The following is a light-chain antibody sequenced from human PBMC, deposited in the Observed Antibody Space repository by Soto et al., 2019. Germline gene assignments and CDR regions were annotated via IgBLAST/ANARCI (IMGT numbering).Light chain of an antibody. CDR1: SSDVGAYKY. CDR2: EVS. J-gene: IGLJ1*01. Sequence: QSVLTQPASVSGSPGQSVTISCTGTSSDVGAYKYVSWYQQHPGKAPKLMIYEVSNRPSGVSNRFSGSKSGNTASLTFSGLQADDEADYYCNSYAGDIIRFVFGTGTKVTVL. CDR3: NSYAGDIIRFV. V-gene: IGLV2-14*01.